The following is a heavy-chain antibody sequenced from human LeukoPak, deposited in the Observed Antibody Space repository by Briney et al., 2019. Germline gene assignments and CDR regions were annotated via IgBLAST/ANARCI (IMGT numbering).Heavy chain of an antibody. J-gene: IGHJ4*02. V-gene: IGHV3-30*04. CDR1: GFTFSSYA. D-gene: IGHD3-9*01. Sequence: PGGSLRLSCAASGFTFSSYAMHWVRQAPGKGLEWVAVISYDGSNKYYADSVKGRFTISRDNSKNTLYLQMNSLRAEDTAVYYCARDRKSPRYYDILTGPDYWGREPWSPSPQ. CDR2: ISYDGSNK. CDR3: ARDRKSPRYYDILTGPDY.